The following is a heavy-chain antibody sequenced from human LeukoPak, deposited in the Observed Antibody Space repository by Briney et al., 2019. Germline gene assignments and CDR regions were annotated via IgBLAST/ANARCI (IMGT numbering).Heavy chain of an antibody. Sequence: GGSLRLSCAASGFTFSSYLMSWVRQAPGKGLEWVANIKQDGSEKYYVDSVKGRFTISRDNAKNSLYLQMNSLRAEDTAVYYCARDGAVAGAFDIWRQGTMVTVSS. CDR2: IKQDGSEK. CDR3: ARDGAVAGAFDI. V-gene: IGHV3-7*01. CDR1: GFTFSSYL. D-gene: IGHD6-19*01. J-gene: IGHJ3*02.